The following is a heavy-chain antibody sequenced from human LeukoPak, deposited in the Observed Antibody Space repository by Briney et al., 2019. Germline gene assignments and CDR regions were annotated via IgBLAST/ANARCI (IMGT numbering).Heavy chain of an antibody. CDR3: ARLVDTPVIRGHYFDP. CDR1: GVSVSSGSYY. V-gene: IGHV4-61*02. J-gene: IGHJ5*02. D-gene: IGHD4-17*01. Sequence: SQTLSLTCTVSGVSVSSGSYYWSWIRQPAGKGLEWIGRIYISGSTNYNSSLRGRVTMSIDTSKNQFSLTLTSVTAADTAVYYCARLVDTPVIRGHYFDPWGQGTLVTVSS. CDR2: IYISGST.